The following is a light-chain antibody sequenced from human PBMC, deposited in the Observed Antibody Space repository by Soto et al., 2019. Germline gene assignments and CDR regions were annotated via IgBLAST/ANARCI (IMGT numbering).Light chain of an antibody. J-gene: IGKJ4*01. CDR3: QQYGTSPPLT. CDR2: GAS. CDR1: QSVGSSY. V-gene: IGKV3-20*01. Sequence: EIVLTQSPGTLSLSPGERATLSCRASQSVGSSYLSWYQQKPGQAPRLLIYGASSRATGIPGRFSGTGSGTDFTLTISRLEPEDSAVYYCQQYGTSPPLTFGGGTKVEIK.